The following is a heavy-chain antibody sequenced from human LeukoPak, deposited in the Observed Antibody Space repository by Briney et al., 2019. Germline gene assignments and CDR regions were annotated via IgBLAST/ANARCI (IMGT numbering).Heavy chain of an antibody. J-gene: IGHJ6*02. CDR1: GGSISSGSYY. D-gene: IGHD6-13*01. Sequence: SETLSLTCTVSGGSISSGSYYWSWIRQPAGKGREWIGRIYTSGSTNYNPSLKSRVTISVDTSKNKFSLKLSSVTAADTAVYYCSRAAAADYYYYYGMDVWGQGTTVTVSS. CDR2: IYTSGST. V-gene: IGHV4-61*02. CDR3: SRAAAADYYYYYGMDV.